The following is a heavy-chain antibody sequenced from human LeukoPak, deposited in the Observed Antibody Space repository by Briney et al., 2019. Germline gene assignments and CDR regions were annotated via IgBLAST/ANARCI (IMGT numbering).Heavy chain of an antibody. Sequence: AASVKVSCKASGGTFNSYAISWVRLAPGQGLEWMGGIIPIFGTTNYARKFRGRVTLTADKSTRTAYMELSSLRSDDTAVYYCARGGYGGNVIRDYMDVWGKGTTVTVSS. CDR3: ARGGYGGNVIRDYMDV. V-gene: IGHV1-69*06. D-gene: IGHD4-23*01. CDR2: IIPIFGTT. CDR1: GGTFNSYA. J-gene: IGHJ6*03.